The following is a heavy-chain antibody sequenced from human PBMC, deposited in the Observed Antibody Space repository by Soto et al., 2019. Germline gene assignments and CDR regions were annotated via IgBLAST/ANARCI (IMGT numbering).Heavy chain of an antibody. CDR1: GFTFSSYA. CDR3: AKDTTVRFLRLGDYYYYYYGMDV. Sequence: GGSLRLSCAASGFTFSSYAMSWVRQAPGKGLEWVSAISGSGGSTYYADSVKGRFTISRDNSKNTLYLQMNSLRAEDTAVYYCAKDTTVRFLRLGDYYYYYYGMDVWGQGTTVTVSS. J-gene: IGHJ6*02. D-gene: IGHD3-3*01. V-gene: IGHV3-23*01. CDR2: ISGSGGST.